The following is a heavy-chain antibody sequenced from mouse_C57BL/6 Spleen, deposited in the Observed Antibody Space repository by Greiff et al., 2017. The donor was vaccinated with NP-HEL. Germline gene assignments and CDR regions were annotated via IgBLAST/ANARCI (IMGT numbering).Heavy chain of an antibody. CDR2: IYPGDGDT. CDR1: GYAFSSSW. V-gene: IGHV1-82*01. D-gene: IGHD1-1*01. Sequence: QVQLQQSGPELVKPGASVKISCKASGYAFSSSWMNWVKQRPGKGLGWIGRIYPGDGDTNYNGKLKGKATLTADKSSSTAYMQLSSLTSEDSAVYFCARERVYYGSSYGAMDYWGQGTSVTVSS. J-gene: IGHJ4*01. CDR3: ARERVYYGSSYGAMDY.